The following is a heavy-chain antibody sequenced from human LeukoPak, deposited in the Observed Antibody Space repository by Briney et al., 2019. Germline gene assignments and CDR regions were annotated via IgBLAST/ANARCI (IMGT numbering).Heavy chain of an antibody. V-gene: IGHV3-53*01. J-gene: IGHJ3*02. CDR2: IYSGGNT. Sequence: GGSLRLSCATSGFTFSTYAMTWVRQAPGKGLEWVSVIYSGGNTYYADSVKGRFTISRDNSRNTLYLQINSLNTEDTAMYYCARGPIISAFDIWGQGTMVTVSS. CDR3: ARGPIISAFDI. CDR1: GFTFSTYA.